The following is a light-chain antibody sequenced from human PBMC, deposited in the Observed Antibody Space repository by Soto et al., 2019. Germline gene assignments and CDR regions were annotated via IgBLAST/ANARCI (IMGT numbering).Light chain of an antibody. CDR3: SSYTSTSTLVI. CDR2: DVS. CDR1: SSDVGGYNY. J-gene: IGLJ2*01. Sequence: QSALAQPASVSGSPGQSITISCTGSSSDVGGYNYVSWYQQYPGKAPKLMVYDVSNRPSGVSNRFSGSKSGNTASLTISGLQAEDEAHYYCSSYTSTSTLVIFGGGTKVTVL. V-gene: IGLV2-14*01.